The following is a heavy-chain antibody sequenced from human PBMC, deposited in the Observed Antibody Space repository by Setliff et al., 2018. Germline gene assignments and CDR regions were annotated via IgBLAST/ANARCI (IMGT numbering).Heavy chain of an antibody. Sequence: SETLSLTCTVTGGSFDSGTHYWSWIRQPAGKVPEWIGLIQGTGNTNYNPSLQSRATISIDTSKNQISLKITSVTAADTALYSCAGTPARGTTWLSPFDYWGQGSQVTVSS. CDR2: IQGTGNT. CDR1: GGSFDSGTHY. CDR3: AGTPARGTTWLSPFDY. J-gene: IGHJ4*02. V-gene: IGHV4-61*02. D-gene: IGHD3-9*01.